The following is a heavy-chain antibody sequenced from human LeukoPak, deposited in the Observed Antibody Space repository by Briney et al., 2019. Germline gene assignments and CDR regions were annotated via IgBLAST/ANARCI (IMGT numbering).Heavy chain of an antibody. CDR3: ARMYSSGWPLDPVDI. CDR2: ISAYNGNT. D-gene: IGHD6-19*01. J-gene: IGHJ3*02. Sequence: ASVKVSCKASGYTFNNYAICWVRQAPGQGLEWMGWISAYNGNTNYAQNFQGRVTMTTDTSTSTAYMEVRSLRSDDTAVYYCARMYSSGWPLDPVDIWGQGTMVTVS. V-gene: IGHV1-18*01. CDR1: GYTFNNYA.